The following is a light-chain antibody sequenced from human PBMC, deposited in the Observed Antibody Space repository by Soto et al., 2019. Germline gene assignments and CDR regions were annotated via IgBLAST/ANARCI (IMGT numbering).Light chain of an antibody. V-gene: IGKV2-28*01. Sequence: DIVMTPSPLSLPVTPGEPASISCRSSQSLLHSNRYNYLDWYLQKPGQSPQLLIYLGSNRASRDLDRYSGSRSGTYFTLKLSRVEAGVVEVYYCMRALRTPLTFVPGTKVYI. J-gene: IGKJ3*01. CDR2: LGS. CDR3: MRALRTPLT. CDR1: QSLLHSNRYNY.